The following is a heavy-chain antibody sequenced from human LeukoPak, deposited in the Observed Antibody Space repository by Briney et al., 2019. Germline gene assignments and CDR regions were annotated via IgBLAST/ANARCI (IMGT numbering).Heavy chain of an antibody. V-gene: IGHV3-74*01. J-gene: IGHJ4*02. CDR2: ISSDGSII. CDR1: GFRFSTYW. CDR3: VRGQLWSYYHDY. Sequence: GGSLRLSCAASGFRFSTYWMHWVRQAPGKGLVWVSRISSDGSIINYADSVKGRFTISRDNAKNTVYLEMNSLRAEDTAVYYCVRGQLWSYYHDYWGQGTLVTVSS. D-gene: IGHD5-18*01.